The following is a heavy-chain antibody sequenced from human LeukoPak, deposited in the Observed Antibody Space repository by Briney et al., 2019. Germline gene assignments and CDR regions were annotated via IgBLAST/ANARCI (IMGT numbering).Heavy chain of an antibody. CDR2: INHSGST. CDR1: GGSFSGYY. V-gene: IGHV4-34*01. CDR3: ARAGAGYCSGGSCYKDAFDI. D-gene: IGHD2-15*01. J-gene: IGHJ3*02. Sequence: PSETLSLTCAVYGGSFSGYYWSWIRQPPGKGLEWIGEINHSGSTNYNPSLKSRVTISVDTSKNQFSLKLSSVTAADTAVYYCARAGAGYCSGGSCYKDAFDIWGQGTMVTVSS.